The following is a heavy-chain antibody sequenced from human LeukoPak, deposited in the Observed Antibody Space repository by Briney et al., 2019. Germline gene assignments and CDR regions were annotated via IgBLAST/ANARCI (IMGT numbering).Heavy chain of an antibody. Sequence: GGSLRLSCAASGFTFSTYWMSWVRQAPGKGLEWVATIKQDGNEKHYVDSVKGRFAISSDNAKNSLYLQVDSLRAEDTALYFCVRGCGRSSCPYYFDYWGQGTLVTVSS. CDR1: GFTFSTYW. J-gene: IGHJ4*02. CDR3: VRGCGRSSCPYYFDY. CDR2: IKQDGNEK. D-gene: IGHD2-2*01. V-gene: IGHV3-7*03.